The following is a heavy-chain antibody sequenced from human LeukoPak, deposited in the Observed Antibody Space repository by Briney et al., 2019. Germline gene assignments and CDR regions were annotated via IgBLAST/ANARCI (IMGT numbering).Heavy chain of an antibody. D-gene: IGHD6-19*01. CDR3: VRPYSSGPPSDY. Sequence: PGGSLRLSCAASGFTFNNYWMTWVRQAPGKGLEWVANIKPDGSEKYYVDSVKGRFTISRDNAENSLYLQMNSLRVEDTAIYYCVRPYSSGPPSDYWGQGTLVTVSS. J-gene: IGHJ4*02. CDR1: GFTFNNYW. CDR2: IKPDGSEK. V-gene: IGHV3-7*01.